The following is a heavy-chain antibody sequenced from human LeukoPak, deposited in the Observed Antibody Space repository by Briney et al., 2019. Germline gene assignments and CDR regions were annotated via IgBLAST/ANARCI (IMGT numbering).Heavy chain of an antibody. CDR3: ARDSEQQLVPLDY. Sequence: ASVKVSCKASGGTFSSYAISWVRQAPGQGLEWTGWISAYNGNTNYAQKLQGRVTMSTDTSTSTAYMELRSLRSDDTAVYYCARDSEQQLVPLDYWGQGTLVTVSS. J-gene: IGHJ4*02. CDR1: GGTFSSYA. CDR2: ISAYNGNT. D-gene: IGHD6-13*01. V-gene: IGHV1-18*01.